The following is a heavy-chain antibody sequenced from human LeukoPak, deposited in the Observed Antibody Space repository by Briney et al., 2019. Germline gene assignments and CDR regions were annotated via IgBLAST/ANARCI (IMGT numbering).Heavy chain of an antibody. J-gene: IGHJ6*03. CDR1: GFTFSSYW. CDR2: IKQDGSEK. Sequence: GGFLRLSCAASGFTFSSYWMSWVRQAPGKGLEWVANIKQDGSEKYYVDSVKGRFTISRDNAKNSLYLQMNSLRVEDTAVYYCARDLYHENFYYHYMDVWGKGTTVTVSS. V-gene: IGHV3-7*01. D-gene: IGHD2-2*01. CDR3: ARDLYHENFYYHYMDV.